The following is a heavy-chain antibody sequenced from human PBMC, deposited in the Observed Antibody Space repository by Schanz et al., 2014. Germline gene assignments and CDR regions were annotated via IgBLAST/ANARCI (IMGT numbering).Heavy chain of an antibody. CDR3: ARDRLECGAECYSVEVFEI. D-gene: IGHD2-21*01. V-gene: IGHV3-33*01. CDR1: GFTFSRFG. CDR2: VWSDGNTK. Sequence: QVQLVESGGGVVRPGRSLRLSCATSGFTFSRFGMHWVRQAPGKGPEWVALVWSDGNTKYYVDSVKGRFTISRDNSMNTLHLQMDGLRVEDTAVYYCARDRLECGAECYSVEVFEIWGQGTLVIVSS. J-gene: IGHJ4*02.